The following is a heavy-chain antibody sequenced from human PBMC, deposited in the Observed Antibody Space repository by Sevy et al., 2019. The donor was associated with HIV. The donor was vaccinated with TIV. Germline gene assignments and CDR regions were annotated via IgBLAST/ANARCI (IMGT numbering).Heavy chain of an antibody. V-gene: IGHV3-23*01. CDR1: GFAFYS. D-gene: IGHD2-8*01. CDR3: AREGCTRPHDY. Sequence: GGSPRLSCAASGFAFYSMSWIRQAPGKGLEWVATLSFGCGKINYADSVKGRFTISRDNSKNSFYLQMDNLRVEDTALYYCAREGCTRPHDYWGQGTRVTVSS. CDR2: LSFGCGKI. J-gene: IGHJ4*02.